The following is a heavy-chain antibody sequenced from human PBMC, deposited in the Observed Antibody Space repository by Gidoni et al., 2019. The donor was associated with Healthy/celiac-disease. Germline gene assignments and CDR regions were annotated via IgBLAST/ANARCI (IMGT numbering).Heavy chain of an antibody. Sequence: EVQLLESGGGLVQPGGSLRLSCAASGFTFSSYAMSWVRQAPGKGLEWVSAISGSGGSTYYADSVKGRFTISRDNSKNTLYLQMNSLRAEDTAVYYCAKELSSSWYGVEGLDYWGQGTLVTVSS. CDR2: ISGSGGST. V-gene: IGHV3-23*01. J-gene: IGHJ4*02. D-gene: IGHD6-13*01. CDR1: GFTFSSYA. CDR3: AKELSSSWYGVEGLDY.